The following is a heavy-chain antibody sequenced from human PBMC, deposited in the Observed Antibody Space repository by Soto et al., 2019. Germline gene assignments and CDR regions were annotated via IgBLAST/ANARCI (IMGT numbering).Heavy chain of an antibody. D-gene: IGHD6-19*01. CDR3: ARDRNSSGWYDLDY. V-gene: IGHV3-33*01. CDR2: IWYDGSNK. CDR1: GFTFSSYG. Sequence: QVQLVESGGGVVQPGRSLRLSCAASGFTFSSYGMHWVRQAPGKGLEWVAVIWYDGSNKYYADSVKGRFTISRDNSKNTLYLKMNSLRVEDTAVYYCARDRNSSGWYDLDYWGQGTLVTVST. J-gene: IGHJ4*02.